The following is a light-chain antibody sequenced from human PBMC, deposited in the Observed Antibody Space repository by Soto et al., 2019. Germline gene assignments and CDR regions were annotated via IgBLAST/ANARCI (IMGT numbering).Light chain of an antibody. J-gene: IGLJ2*01. CDR3: QSYDSSLSGHVV. Sequence: QSVLTQPPSVSGAPGQRVTISCTGSSSNNGAGYDVHWYQQLPGTAPKLLIYGNSNRPSGVPDRFSGSKSGTSASLAITGLQAEDEADYYCQSYDSSLSGHVVFGGGTKLTVL. V-gene: IGLV1-40*01. CDR2: GNS. CDR1: SSNNGAGYD.